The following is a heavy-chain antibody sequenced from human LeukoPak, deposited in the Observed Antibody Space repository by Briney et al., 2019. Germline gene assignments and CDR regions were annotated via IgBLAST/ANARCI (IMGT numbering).Heavy chain of an antibody. CDR2: ISGYNGNT. CDR3: ARGDDILTGYFRGFDS. V-gene: IGHV1-18*01. Sequence: ASVKVSCKTSGYTFTSYGISWVRQAPGQGLEWMGWISGYNGNTNYAPKLQGRFTMTTDTSTSTAYMELRSLRSDDTAVYYCARGDDILTGYFRGFDSWGQGTLVTVSS. CDR1: GYTFTSYG. J-gene: IGHJ4*02. D-gene: IGHD3-9*01.